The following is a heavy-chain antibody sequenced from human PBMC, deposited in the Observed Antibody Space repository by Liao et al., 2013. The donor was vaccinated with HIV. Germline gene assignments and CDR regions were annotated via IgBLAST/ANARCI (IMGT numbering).Heavy chain of an antibody. CDR3: ARASYDVWGGDWYFDL. Sequence: QVQLQESGPGLVKPSETLSLTCTVSGGSISTYYWTWIRQPPGKGLDLVGFIYYDGKTNYNPSLRSRVRISIDASQNQFSLKVTSVIAADTATYYCARASYDVWGGDWYFDLWGRGTLVTVSS. V-gene: IGHV4-59*01. J-gene: IGHJ2*01. CDR1: GGSISTYY. CDR2: IYYDGKT. D-gene: IGHD3-3*01.